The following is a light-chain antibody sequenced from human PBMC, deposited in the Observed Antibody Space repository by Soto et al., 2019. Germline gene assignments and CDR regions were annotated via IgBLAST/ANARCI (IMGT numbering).Light chain of an antibody. V-gene: IGKV1-17*01. CDR3: QQVNSFPLS. CDR1: QGIGND. CDR2: AAS. J-gene: IGKJ4*01. Sequence: IQMTQSPSSLSASVGDRVTITCRASQGIGNDLGWYQQKPGKAPKLLIYAASSLQSGVPSRFSGSGSGTEFTLTISSLQPDDFATYYCQQVNSFPLSFGGGTKVDIK.